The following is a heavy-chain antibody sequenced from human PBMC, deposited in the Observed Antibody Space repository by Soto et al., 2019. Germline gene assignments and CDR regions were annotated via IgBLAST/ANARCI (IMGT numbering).Heavy chain of an antibody. D-gene: IGHD3-3*01. CDR3: ARDLRFLEWQYYGMDV. CDR2: ISSSGSTI. J-gene: IGHJ6*02. V-gene: IGHV3-11*01. Sequence: QVQLVESGGGLVQPGGSLRLSCAASGFTFSDYYMSWIRQAPGKGLEWVSYISSSGSTIYYADSVKGRFTISRDNAKNSLYLQMNSLRAEDTAVYYCARDLRFLEWQYYGMDVWGQGTTVTVSS. CDR1: GFTFSDYY.